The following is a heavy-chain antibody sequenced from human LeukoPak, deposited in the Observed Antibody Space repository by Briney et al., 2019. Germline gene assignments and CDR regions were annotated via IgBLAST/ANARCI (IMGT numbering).Heavy chain of an antibody. D-gene: IGHD6-13*01. V-gene: IGHV1-46*01. J-gene: IGHJ4*02. CDR3: ARTLYIGAVPGGFDY. CDR1: GYTFTSYY. Sequence: ASVKVSCKASGYTFTSYYMHWVRQAPGQGLEWMGIINPSGGSTSYAQKFQGRVTMTRDTSISTAYMELSRLRSDDTALYYCARTLYIGAVPGGFDYWGQGTLITVSS. CDR2: INPSGGST.